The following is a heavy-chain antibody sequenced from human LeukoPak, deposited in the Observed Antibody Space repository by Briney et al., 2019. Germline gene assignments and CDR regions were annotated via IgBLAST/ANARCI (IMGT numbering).Heavy chain of an antibody. J-gene: IGHJ4*02. Sequence: PGGSLRLSCSASGFTFSVYAIHWVRQAPGKGLEYVSTIISNGGSTYHADSVKGRFTISRDNSKNTVSLQMSSLRAEDTALYYCVKDGLAFCGGDCYSYFDYWGQGTLVTVSS. CDR3: VKDGLAFCGGDCYSYFDY. CDR1: GFTFSVYA. V-gene: IGHV3-64D*06. D-gene: IGHD2-21*02. CDR2: IISNGGST.